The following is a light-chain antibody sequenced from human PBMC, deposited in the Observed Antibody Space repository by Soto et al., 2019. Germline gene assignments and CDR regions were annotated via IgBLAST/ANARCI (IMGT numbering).Light chain of an antibody. Sequence: QSVLTQPPSVSGAPGQRVTISCTGSSSNIGAGYDVHWYQQLPGTAPKLLIYGNSNRPSGVPDRFSGSKSGTSASLAITGLQAEDEDDYYCQSYASSLSGFYVFGTGTKLTVL. J-gene: IGLJ1*01. CDR3: QSYASSLSGFYV. V-gene: IGLV1-40*01. CDR2: GNS. CDR1: SSNIGAGYD.